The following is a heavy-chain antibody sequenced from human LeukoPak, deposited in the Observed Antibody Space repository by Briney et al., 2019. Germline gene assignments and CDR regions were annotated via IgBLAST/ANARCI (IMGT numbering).Heavy chain of an antibody. Sequence: GRSLRLSCAASGFTFSSYAMHWVRQAPGKGLEWVAVISYDGSNKYYADSVKGRFTTSRDNSKNTLYLQMNSLRAEDTAVYYCARDEGYSSGWHDNLDYWGQGTLVTVSS. CDR2: ISYDGSNK. CDR1: GFTFSSYA. CDR3: ARDEGYSSGWHDNLDY. V-gene: IGHV3-30-3*01. D-gene: IGHD6-19*01. J-gene: IGHJ4*02.